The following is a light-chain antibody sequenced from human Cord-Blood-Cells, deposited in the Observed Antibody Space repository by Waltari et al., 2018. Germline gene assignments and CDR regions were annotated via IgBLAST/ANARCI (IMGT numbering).Light chain of an antibody. Sequence: QSVLTQPPSASGTPGQRVTISCSGSSSNIGSNYVYWYQQLPGTAPKLLIYRNNPRPSGVPDRFSGSKSDTSASLAISGLRSEDEADYYCAAWDDSLSGPVFGGGTKLTVL. CDR2: RNN. CDR3: AAWDDSLSGPV. J-gene: IGLJ3*02. V-gene: IGLV1-47*01. CDR1: SSNIGSNY.